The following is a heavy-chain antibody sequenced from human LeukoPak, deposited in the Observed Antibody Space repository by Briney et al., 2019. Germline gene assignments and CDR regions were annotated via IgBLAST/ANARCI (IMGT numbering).Heavy chain of an antibody. Sequence: GGSLRLSCAASGFTFSSYWMHWVRQAPGKGLVWVSRINSDESSTSYADSVKGRSTISRDNSKNTLYLQMNSLRAEDTAVYYCAKDHAYCSSTSCYLLGDWGQGTLVTVTS. D-gene: IGHD2-2*01. CDR3: AKDHAYCSSTSCYLLGD. J-gene: IGHJ4*02. CDR2: INSDESST. CDR1: GFTFSSYW. V-gene: IGHV3-74*01.